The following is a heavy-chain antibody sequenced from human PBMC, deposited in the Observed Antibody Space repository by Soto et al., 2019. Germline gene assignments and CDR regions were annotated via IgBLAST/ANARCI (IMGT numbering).Heavy chain of an antibody. D-gene: IGHD6-6*01. CDR3: VRDSTEYGSYGSSYYDVFDI. CDR2: INRDGTEK. CDR1: GFTFNAYW. Sequence: EVQLVESGGGLVQPGGSLRLSCAASGFTFNAYWMTWVRQAPGKGLAWVANINRDGTEKNYVDSVKGRFTVSRDNAKNSLHLQMYSLRAEDTAVYYCVRDSTEYGSYGSSYYDVFDIWGQGTKVTVSS. J-gene: IGHJ3*02. V-gene: IGHV3-7*05.